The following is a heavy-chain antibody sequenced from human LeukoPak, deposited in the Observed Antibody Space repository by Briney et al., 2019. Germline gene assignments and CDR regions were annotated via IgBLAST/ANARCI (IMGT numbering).Heavy chain of an antibody. J-gene: IGHJ3*02. Sequence: GRSLRLSCAASGFTFSSYGMHWVRRAPGKGLEWVAVIWYDGSNKYYADSVKGRFTISRDNAKNSLYLQMNSLRAEDTAVYYCARDVEYSSSSVFSDAFDIWGQGTMVTVSS. CDR3: ARDVEYSSSSVFSDAFDI. CDR1: GFTFSSYG. D-gene: IGHD6-6*01. V-gene: IGHV3-33*01. CDR2: IWYDGSNK.